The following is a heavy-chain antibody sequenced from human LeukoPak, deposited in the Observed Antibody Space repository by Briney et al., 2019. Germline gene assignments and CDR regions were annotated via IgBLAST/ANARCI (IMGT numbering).Heavy chain of an antibody. J-gene: IGHJ4*02. CDR1: GGSISSYY. V-gene: IGHV4-59*01. D-gene: IGHD2-2*01. CDR2: IYYSGST. CDR3: ARWPLYCSSTSCYRDY. Sequence: PSETLSLTCTVSGGSISSYYWSWIRRPPGKGLEWIGYIYYSGSTNYNPSLKSRVTISVDTSKNQFSLKLSSVTAADTAVYYCARWPLYCSSTSCYRDYWGQGTLVTVSS.